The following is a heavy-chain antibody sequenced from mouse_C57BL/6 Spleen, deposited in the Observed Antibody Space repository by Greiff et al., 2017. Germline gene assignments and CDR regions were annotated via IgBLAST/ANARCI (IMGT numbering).Heavy chain of an antibody. D-gene: IGHD2-1*01. J-gene: IGHJ2*01. CDR3: ARFPYGNDY. V-gene: IGHV1-61*01. Sequence: QVQLQQPGAELVRPGSSVKLSCKASGYTFTSYWMDLVKQRPGQGLEWIGNLYPSDSETHYNQTFQDQATLNVDTSSRTAYTQFSRLTSTDSAVCSCARFPYGNDYWGQGTTLTVSS. CDR2: LYPSDSET. CDR1: GYTFTSYW.